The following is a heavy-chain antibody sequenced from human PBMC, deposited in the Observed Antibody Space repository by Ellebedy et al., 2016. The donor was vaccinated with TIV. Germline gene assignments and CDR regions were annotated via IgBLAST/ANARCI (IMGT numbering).Heavy chain of an antibody. D-gene: IGHD3-22*01. CDR1: GFTFSSYG. CDR2: ISWNSGSI. V-gene: IGHV3-9*01. CDR3: AKDKGGMIVGYYYGMDV. Sequence: SLKISXAASGFTFSSYGMHWVRQAPGKGLEWVSGISWNSGSIGYADSVKGRFTISRDNAKNSLYLQMNSLRAEDTALYYCAKDKGGMIVGYYYGMDVWGQGTTVTVSS. J-gene: IGHJ6*02.